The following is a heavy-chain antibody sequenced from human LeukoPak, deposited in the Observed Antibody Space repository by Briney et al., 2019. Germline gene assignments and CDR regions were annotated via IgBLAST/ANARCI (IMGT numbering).Heavy chain of an antibody. V-gene: IGHV3-43*02. CDR2: ISGDGGST. J-gene: IGHJ3*02. Sequence: GGSLRLSCAASGFTFSSYGMHWVRQAPGKGLEWVSLISGDGGSTYYADSVKGRFTISRDNSKNSLYLQMNSLRTEDTALYYCAKVFWAGAYCGGDCFAAFDIWGQGTMVTVSS. CDR1: GFTFSSYG. D-gene: IGHD2-21*02. CDR3: AKVFWAGAYCGGDCFAAFDI.